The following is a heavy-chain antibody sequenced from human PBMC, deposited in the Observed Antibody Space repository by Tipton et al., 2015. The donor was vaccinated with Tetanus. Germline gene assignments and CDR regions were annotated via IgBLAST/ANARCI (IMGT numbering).Heavy chain of an antibody. CDR1: GGSISSGGYY. Sequence: TLSLTCTVSGGSISSGGYYWSWIRQHPGKGLEWIGYIYYSGSTYYNPSLKSRVTISVDTSKNQFSLKLSSVTAADTAVYYCARGESYYYYYYYGMDVWGQGTTVTVSS. J-gene: IGHJ6*02. D-gene: IGHD3-10*01. CDR2: IYYSGST. V-gene: IGHV4-31*03. CDR3: ARGESYYYYYYYGMDV.